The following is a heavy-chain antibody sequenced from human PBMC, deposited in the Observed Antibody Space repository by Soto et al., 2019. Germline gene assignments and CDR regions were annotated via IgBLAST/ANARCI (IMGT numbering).Heavy chain of an antibody. CDR1: GDSITTNGYY. D-gene: IGHD2-8*01. J-gene: IGHJ4*02. V-gene: IGHV4-39*01. Sequence: SETLSLTXSVSGDSITTNGYYWGRIRQPPGKGLQWIGNVYWTGSTFSHPSLTSRVFISVDTSKNEFSLRLTSVTAADTAVYYCARSYYTYGLLIDYWGPGTLVTVSS. CDR2: VYWTGST. CDR3: ARSYYTYGLLIDY.